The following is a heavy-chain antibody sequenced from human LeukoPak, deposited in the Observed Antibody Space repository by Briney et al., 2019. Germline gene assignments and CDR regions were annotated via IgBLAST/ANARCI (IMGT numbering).Heavy chain of an antibody. CDR1: GFTFSSYA. D-gene: IGHD2-2*02. CDR2: ISGSGGST. CDR3: ARGLDVVVPAAIRGYYYYYGMDV. J-gene: IGHJ6*02. Sequence: GGSLRLSCAASGFTFSSYAMSWVRQAPGKGLEWVSAISGSGGSTYYADSVKGRFTISRDNSKNTLYLQMNSLRAEDTAVYYCARGLDVVVPAAIRGYYYYYGMDVWGQGTTVTVSS. V-gene: IGHV3-23*01.